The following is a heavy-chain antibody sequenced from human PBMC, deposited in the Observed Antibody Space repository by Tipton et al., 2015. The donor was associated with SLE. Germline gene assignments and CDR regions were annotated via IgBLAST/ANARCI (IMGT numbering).Heavy chain of an antibody. J-gene: IGHJ5*02. CDR1: GGSISSGDYY. Sequence: TLSLTCTVSGGSISSGDYYWSWIRQHPGKGLEWIGYIYYSGSTYYNPSLKSRVTISVDTSKNQFSLKLTSVTAADTAVYYCARGHIGWGFDPWGQGTLVTVSS. CDR2: IYYSGST. CDR3: ARGHIGWGFDP. V-gene: IGHV4-31*03. D-gene: IGHD1-26*01.